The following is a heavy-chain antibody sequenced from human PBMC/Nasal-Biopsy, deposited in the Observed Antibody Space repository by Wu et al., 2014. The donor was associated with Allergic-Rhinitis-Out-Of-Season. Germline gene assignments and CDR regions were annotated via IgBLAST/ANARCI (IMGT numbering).Heavy chain of an antibody. CDR3: AGDSLGLFDY. CDR1: GFSFSSYG. J-gene: IGHJ4*02. D-gene: IGHD1-26*01. V-gene: IGHV3-23*01. Sequence: LRLSCAGSGFSFSSYGMSWVRLAPGKGWSGSSEITPSGGSTYYADSVKGRSTISRDNSKNSLYLQMNSLRAEDTAVYYCAGDSLGLFDYWGQGTLVTVSS. CDR2: ITPSGGST.